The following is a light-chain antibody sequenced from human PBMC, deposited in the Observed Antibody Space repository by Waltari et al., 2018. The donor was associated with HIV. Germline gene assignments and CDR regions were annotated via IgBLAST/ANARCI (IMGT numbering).Light chain of an antibody. Sequence: QSALTQSASVSGSPGQSITISCTGTSRDVGSYNLVSWYQHHPGKAPKPMIYEVNKRPSGVSNRFSGSKSGNTASLTISGLQAEDEADYYCCSDAGSSTSVVFGGGTKLTVL. V-gene: IGLV2-23*02. CDR3: CSDAGSSTSVV. CDR2: EVN. CDR1: SRDVGSYNL. J-gene: IGLJ2*01.